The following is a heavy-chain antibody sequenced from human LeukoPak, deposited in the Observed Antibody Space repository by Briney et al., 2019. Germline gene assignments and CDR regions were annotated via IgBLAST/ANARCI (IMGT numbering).Heavy chain of an antibody. CDR2: IYSGGRT. J-gene: IGHJ4*02. CDR3: ARGAAGTPAAD. CDR1: GFTFSSFA. D-gene: IGHD1-7*01. Sequence: GGSVRLSCAASGFTFSSFAMSWVRQAPGKGLEWVSIIYSGGRTYSADSVKGRFTISRDTFKNTLYLQMNTLRAEDTAVYYCARGAAGTPAADWGQGTLVTVSS. V-gene: IGHV3-66*01.